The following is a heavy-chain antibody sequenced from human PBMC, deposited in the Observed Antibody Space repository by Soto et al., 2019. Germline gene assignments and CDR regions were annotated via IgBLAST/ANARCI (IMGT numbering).Heavy chain of an antibody. J-gene: IGHJ6*02. Sequence: QVQLVQSGAEVKKPGASVKVSCKASGYTFTSDGVSWVRQAPGQGLEWLGCIIGYNGNTNYAQRFRDRVTLTTDTSTRTAYMELRSLRSDDTAVYYCARDAHCGGAPGCRSMDVWCQGTTITVSS. D-gene: IGHD2-21*01. V-gene: IGHV1-18*04. CDR1: GYTFTSDG. CDR2: IIGYNGNT. CDR3: ARDAHCGGAPGCRSMDV.